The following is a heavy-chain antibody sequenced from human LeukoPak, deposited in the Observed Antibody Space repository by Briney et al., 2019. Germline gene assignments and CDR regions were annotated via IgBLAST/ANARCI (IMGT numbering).Heavy chain of an antibody. D-gene: IGHD3-10*01. J-gene: IGHJ4*02. CDR3: ARGRYSYYFDY. V-gene: IGHV4-39*01. CDR1: GGSISSSSYY. CDR2: IYYSGST. Sequence: SETLSLTRTVSGGSISSSSYYWGWIRQPPGKGLEWIGCIYYSGSTYYNPSLKSRVTISVDTSKNQFSLKLSSVTAADTAVYYCARGRYSYYFDYWGQGTLVTVSS.